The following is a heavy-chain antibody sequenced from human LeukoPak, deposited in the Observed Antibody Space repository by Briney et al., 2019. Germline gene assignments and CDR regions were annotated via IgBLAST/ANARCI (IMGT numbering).Heavy chain of an antibody. CDR2: IHYSGST. J-gene: IGHJ4*02. CDR3: ARRLGGTSTGFDY. D-gene: IGHD2-2*01. Sequence: AGTLSLTCTVSGGSISSHYWSWIRQPPGKGLEWIGSIHYSGSTTYNPSLKSRVTISVDTSKNQFSLKLSSVTAADTAVYYCARRLGGTSTGFDYWGQGTLVTASS. V-gene: IGHV4-59*08. CDR1: GGSISSHY.